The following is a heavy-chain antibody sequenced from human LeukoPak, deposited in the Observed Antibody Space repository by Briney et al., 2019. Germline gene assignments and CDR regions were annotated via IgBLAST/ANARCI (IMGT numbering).Heavy chain of an antibody. CDR3: ARDPSGDQGFDC. D-gene: IGHD3-10*01. CDR1: GDSVSSNSAA. V-gene: IGHV6-1*01. Sequence: SQTLSLTCAISGDSVSSNSAAWNWIRQSPSRGLEWLGRTYYRSKWNHQYAESVKSRITINADTSKNQFSLQLNSVTPDDTAVYYCARDPSGDQGFDCWGQGTLVTVSS. J-gene: IGHJ5*01. CDR2: TYYRSKWNH.